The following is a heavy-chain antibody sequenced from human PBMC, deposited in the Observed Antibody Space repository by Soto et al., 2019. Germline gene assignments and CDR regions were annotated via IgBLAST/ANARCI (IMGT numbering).Heavy chain of an antibody. CDR2: IYNSETT. Sequence: QVQLQESGPGLVTPSETLSLTCTVSGDSVSTGPSFWSWIRQPPGKGLECIAYIYNSETTYYNPSRRSRVPISVATSNNQFSLKLSSVTAADTGVYYCARGRGYGYGIDYWGQGTLVSVSS. D-gene: IGHD5-18*01. CDR3: ARGRGYGYGIDY. CDR1: GDSVSTGPSF. V-gene: IGHV4-61*01. J-gene: IGHJ4*02.